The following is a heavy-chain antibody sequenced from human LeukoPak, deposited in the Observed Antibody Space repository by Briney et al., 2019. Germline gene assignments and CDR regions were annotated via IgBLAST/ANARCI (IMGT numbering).Heavy chain of an antibody. D-gene: IGHD3-22*01. V-gene: IGHV4-34*01. CDR2: INHSGST. CDR3: ARGRGGVFTYYYDSSGLFDY. CDR1: GGSFSGYY. Sequence: PSETLSLTCAVYGGSFSGYYRSWIRQPPGKGLEWIGEINHSGSTNYNPSLKSRVTISVDTSKNQFSLKLSSVTAADTAVYYCARGRGGVFTYYYDSSGLFDYWGQGTLVTVSS. J-gene: IGHJ4*02.